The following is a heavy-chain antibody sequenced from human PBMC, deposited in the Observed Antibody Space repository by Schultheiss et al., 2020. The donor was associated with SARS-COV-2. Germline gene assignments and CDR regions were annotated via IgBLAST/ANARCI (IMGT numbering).Heavy chain of an antibody. CDR2: IYYSGST. CDR3: ARDCSSTSCYRYYYYGMDV. D-gene: IGHD2-2*01. V-gene: IGHV4-30-2*01. J-gene: IGHJ6*02. CDR1: GGSISSGGYS. Sequence: SQTLSLTCTVSGGSISSGGYSWSWIRQPPGKGLEWIGYIYYSGSTYYNPSLKSRVTISVDTSKNQFSLKLSSVTAADTAVYYCARDCSSTSCYRYYYYGMDVWGQGTTVTVSS.